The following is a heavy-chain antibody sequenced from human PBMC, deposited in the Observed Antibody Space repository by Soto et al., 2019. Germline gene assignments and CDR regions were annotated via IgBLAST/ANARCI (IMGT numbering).Heavy chain of an antibody. CDR1: GGSISSYY. J-gene: IGHJ4*02. CDR2: IYYSGST. Sequence: PSETLSLTCTVSGGSISSYYWSWIRQPPGKGLEWIGYIYYSGSTNYNPSLKSRVTISVDTSKNQFSLKLRSVTAADTAVYYCARVSDDFWSGYYYYWGQGTLVTVSS. CDR3: ARVSDDFWSGYYYY. V-gene: IGHV4-59*01. D-gene: IGHD3-3*01.